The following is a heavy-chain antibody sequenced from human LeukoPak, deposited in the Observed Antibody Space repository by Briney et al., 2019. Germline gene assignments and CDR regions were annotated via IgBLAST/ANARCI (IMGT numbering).Heavy chain of an antibody. Sequence: ASVKVSCKASGYTFNSYYMHWVRQAPGQGLEWMGIINPSGGSTSYAQKFQGRVTMTRDTSTSTVYMELSSLRPEDTAVYYCARGRIAAAGTVPYYFDYWGQGTLVTVSS. V-gene: IGHV1-46*02. CDR3: ARGRIAAAGTVPYYFDY. CDR1: GYTFNSYY. CDR2: INPSGGST. J-gene: IGHJ4*02. D-gene: IGHD6-13*01.